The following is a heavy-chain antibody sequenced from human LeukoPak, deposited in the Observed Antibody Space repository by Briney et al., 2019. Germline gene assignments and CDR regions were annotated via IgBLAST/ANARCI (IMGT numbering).Heavy chain of an antibody. J-gene: IGHJ5*02. CDR1: GGSFSGYY. V-gene: IGHV4-34*01. CDR2: INHSGST. D-gene: IGHD2-21*01. Sequence: SETLSLTCAVYGGSFSGYYWSWIRQPPGQGLEWIGEINHSGSTNYNPSLKSRVTISVDTSKNQFSLKLTSVTAADTGVYYCARVPDFIARPCDSWGPGTLVTVSS. CDR3: ARVPDFIARPCDS.